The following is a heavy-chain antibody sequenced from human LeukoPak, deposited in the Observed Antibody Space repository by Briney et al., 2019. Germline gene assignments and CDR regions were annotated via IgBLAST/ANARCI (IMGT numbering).Heavy chain of an antibody. CDR1: GGSISSTYW. V-gene: IGHV4-4*02. CDR3: ARGLTSSSWYYFDY. D-gene: IGHD6-13*01. Sequence: SETLSLTCTVSGGSISSTYWWSWVRQPPGKGLEWIGEIYHTGTTNYNPSLKSRVTMSVDKSKNQFSLKLSSVTAADTAVYYCARGLTSSSWYYFDYWGQGTLVTVSS. CDR2: IYHTGTT. J-gene: IGHJ4*02.